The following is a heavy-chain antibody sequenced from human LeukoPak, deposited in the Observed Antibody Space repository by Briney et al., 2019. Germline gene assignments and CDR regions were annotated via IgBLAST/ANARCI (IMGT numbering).Heavy chain of an antibody. Sequence: PGGSLRLSCAASGVTFSSYAMSWVRQAPGKGLEWGSTISGSGGSTYYADSVKGRFTISRDNSKNTLYLQMNSLRAEDTAVYYCAKYDFWSGSHDYWGQGTLATVSS. CDR2: ISGSGGST. J-gene: IGHJ4*02. CDR3: AKYDFWSGSHDY. D-gene: IGHD3-3*01. V-gene: IGHV3-23*01. CDR1: GVTFSSYA.